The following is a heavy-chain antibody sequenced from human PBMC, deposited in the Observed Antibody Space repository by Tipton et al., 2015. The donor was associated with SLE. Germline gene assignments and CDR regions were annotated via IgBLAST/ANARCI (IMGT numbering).Heavy chain of an antibody. J-gene: IGHJ3*02. Sequence: SLRLSCAASGFSFSSYYMNWVRQVPVKGLAWVSRIETDGRSTAYADSVKGRFTVSRDNAQDTLFLQMNSLRAEDSGVYYCARAFRLGLDSFDIWGQGTTVTVSA. CDR2: IETDGRST. CDR3: ARAFRLGLDSFDI. V-gene: IGHV3-74*01. D-gene: IGHD3/OR15-3a*01. CDR1: GFSFSSYY.